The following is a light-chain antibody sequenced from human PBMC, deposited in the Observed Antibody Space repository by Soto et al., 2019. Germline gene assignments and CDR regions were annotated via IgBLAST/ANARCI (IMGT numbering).Light chain of an antibody. Sequence: DIVMTQSPDSLAVSLGERATINCKSSQSVLYSSNNKNYLAWYQQKPGQPPKLLIYWASTRESGVPDRFSGSGCGTDFTLTISSLQAEDVAVYYCQQYYRTPLFTFGPGTKVDIK. CDR3: QQYYRTPLFT. J-gene: IGKJ3*01. CDR2: WAS. V-gene: IGKV4-1*01. CDR1: QSVLYSSNNKNY.